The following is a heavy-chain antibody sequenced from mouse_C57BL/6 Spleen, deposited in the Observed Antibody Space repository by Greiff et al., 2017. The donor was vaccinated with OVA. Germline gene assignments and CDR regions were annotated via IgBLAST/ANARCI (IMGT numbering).Heavy chain of an antibody. J-gene: IGHJ4*01. Sequence: EVKVVESGGGLVQPGGSLSLSCAASGFTFTDYYMSWVRQPPGKALEWLGFIRNKADGYTTEYSASVKGRFTISRDNSQSILYLQMNALRAEDSATYYCARSPLTYYYAMDYWGQGTSVTVSS. CDR2: IRNKADGYTT. CDR3: ARSPLTYYYAMDY. CDR1: GFTFTDYY. D-gene: IGHD1-1*01. V-gene: IGHV7-3*01.